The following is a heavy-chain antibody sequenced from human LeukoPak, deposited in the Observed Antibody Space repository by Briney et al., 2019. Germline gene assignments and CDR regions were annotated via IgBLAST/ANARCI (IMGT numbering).Heavy chain of an antibody. CDR3: ARASREGYYYDSSGYYSFDY. CDR1: GYTFTGYY. CDR2: INPNSGGT. J-gene: IGHJ4*02. Sequence: ASVKVSCKASGYTFTGYYMHWVRQAPGQGLEWMGRINPNSGGTNYAQKFQGRVTMTRGTSISTAYMELSRLRSDDTAVYYCARASREGYYYDSSGYYSFDYWGQGTLVTVSS. V-gene: IGHV1-2*06. D-gene: IGHD3-22*01.